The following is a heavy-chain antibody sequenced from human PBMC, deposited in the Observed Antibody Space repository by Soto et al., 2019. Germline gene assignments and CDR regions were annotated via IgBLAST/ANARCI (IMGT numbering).Heavy chain of an antibody. Sequence: PSETLSLTCTVPGGSVSSASFYWNWIRQPPGKGLEWIGYISYSVSTNYNPSLRSRVTISVDTSKNQFSLRLTSATAADTAVYYCARGDAINWFDSWGQGTLVTVSS. CDR1: GGSVSSASFY. CDR2: ISYSVST. CDR3: ARGDAINWFDS. D-gene: IGHD2-2*01. V-gene: IGHV4-61*01. J-gene: IGHJ5*01.